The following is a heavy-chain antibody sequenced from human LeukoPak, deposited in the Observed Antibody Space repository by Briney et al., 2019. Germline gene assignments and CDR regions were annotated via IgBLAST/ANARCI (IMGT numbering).Heavy chain of an antibody. D-gene: IGHD2-2*02. CDR3: AKDGCSSTSCYTPFDY. V-gene: IGHV3-23*01. J-gene: IGHJ4*02. CDR1: GFTFSSYA. CDR2: ISGSGGST. Sequence: GGSLRLSCAASGFTFSSYAMSWVRQAPGKGLEWVSAISGSGGSTYYADSVKGRFTISRDNSKNTLYLQMNSLRAEDTAVYYCAKDGCSSTSCYTPFDYWGQGTLVTVTS.